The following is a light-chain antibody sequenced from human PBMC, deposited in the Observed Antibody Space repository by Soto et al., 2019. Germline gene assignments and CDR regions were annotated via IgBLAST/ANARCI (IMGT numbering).Light chain of an antibody. CDR3: SSYTTSTTRV. V-gene: IGLV2-14*01. CDR1: SSDIGVYDF. CDR2: DVT. J-gene: IGLJ3*02. Sequence: QSVLTQPASVSGSPGQSITISCTGTSSDIGVYDFVSWYQQYPGRAPKLLIYDVTNRPSGISDRFSGSKSGNTASLTISGLQPEDEADYYCSSYTTSTTRVFGGGTKLTVL.